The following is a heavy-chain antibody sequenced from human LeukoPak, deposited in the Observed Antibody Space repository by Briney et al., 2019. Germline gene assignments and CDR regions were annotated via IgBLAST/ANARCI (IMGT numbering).Heavy chain of an antibody. CDR3: AKGLKSGSYPWLDY. V-gene: IGHV3-23*01. Sequence: WGSLRLSCAASGFTFSTYAMTWVRQAPGSGLEWVSAISGSGSDTYHAHPVKGRSTISRDTSKDTVWLQMNSLRAEDTALYDCAKGLKSGSYPWLDYWGQGTLVTVSS. J-gene: IGHJ4*02. CDR1: GFTFSTYA. D-gene: IGHD1-26*01. CDR2: ISGSGSDT.